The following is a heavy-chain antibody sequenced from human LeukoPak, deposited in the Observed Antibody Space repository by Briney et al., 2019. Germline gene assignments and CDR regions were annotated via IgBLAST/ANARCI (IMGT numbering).Heavy chain of an antibody. J-gene: IGHJ6*02. V-gene: IGHV5-51*01. D-gene: IGHD3-3*01. CDR1: GYSFTSYW. CDR3: ARQRYYDFWSGYLDYYYGMDV. CDR2: IYPGDSDT. Sequence: GEFLKISCKGSGYSFTSYWIGWVRQMPGKGLEWMGIIYPGDSDTRYSPSFQGQVTISADKSISTAYLQWSSLKASDTAMYYCARQRYYDFWSGYLDYYYGMDVWGQGTTVTVSS.